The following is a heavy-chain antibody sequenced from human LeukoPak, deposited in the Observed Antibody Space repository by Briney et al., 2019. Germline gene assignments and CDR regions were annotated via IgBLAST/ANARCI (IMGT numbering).Heavy chain of an antibody. CDR3: ARESEGYSYGYFTKSGYFDY. V-gene: IGHV1-2*02. CDR1: GYTFTGYY. D-gene: IGHD5-18*01. Sequence: ASVKVSCKASGYTFTGYYMHWVRQAPGQGLEWMGWINPNSGGTNYAQKFQGRVTMTRDTSISTAYMELSRLRSGDTAVYYCARESEGYSYGYFTKSGYFDYWGQGTLVTVSS. CDR2: INPNSGGT. J-gene: IGHJ4*02.